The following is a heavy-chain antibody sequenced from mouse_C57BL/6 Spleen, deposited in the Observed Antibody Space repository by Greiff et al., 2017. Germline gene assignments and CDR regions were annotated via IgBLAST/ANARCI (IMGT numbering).Heavy chain of an antibody. CDR1: GFTFSDYG. J-gene: IGHJ4*01. CDR3: ARGGGKNWYAMDY. CDR2: ISSGSSTI. V-gene: IGHV5-17*01. Sequence: DVKLVESGGGLVKPGGSLKLSCAASGFTFSDYGIHWVRQAPEKGLEWVAYISSGSSTIYSADTVTGRFTISRDNAKNTLFLQMPSLRSEDTAMYYCARGGGKNWYAMDYWGQGTSVTVSS.